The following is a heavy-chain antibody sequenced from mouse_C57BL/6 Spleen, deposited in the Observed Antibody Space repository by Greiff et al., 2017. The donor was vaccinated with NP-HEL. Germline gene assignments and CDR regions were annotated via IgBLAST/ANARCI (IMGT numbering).Heavy chain of an antibody. D-gene: IGHD2-4*01. CDR2: IDPDDGET. CDR3: ASYDYDPGYYFDY. Sequence: EVQLQQSGAELVKPGASVKLSCTASGFNIKDYYMHWVKQRTEQGLEWIGRIDPDDGETKYAQKFQGKATITADTSSNTAYLQLSSLTSEDTAVYYCASYDYDPGYYFDYWGQGTTLTVSS. CDR1: GFNIKDYY. J-gene: IGHJ2*01. V-gene: IGHV14-2*01.